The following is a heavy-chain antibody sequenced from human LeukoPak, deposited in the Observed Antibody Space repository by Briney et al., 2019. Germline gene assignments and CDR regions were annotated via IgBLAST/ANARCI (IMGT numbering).Heavy chain of an antibody. CDR2: IIPIFGTA. CDR3: ARDLGVIRNYVINPGTGSDAFDI. CDR1: GGTFSSYA. D-gene: IGHD1-7*01. J-gene: IGHJ3*02. Sequence: GASVKVSCKASGGTFSSYAISWVRQAPGQGLEWMGGIIPIFGTANYAQKFQGRVTITTDESTSTAYMELSRLRSEDTAVYYCARDLGVIRNYVINPGTGSDAFDIWGQGTMVTVSS. V-gene: IGHV1-69*05.